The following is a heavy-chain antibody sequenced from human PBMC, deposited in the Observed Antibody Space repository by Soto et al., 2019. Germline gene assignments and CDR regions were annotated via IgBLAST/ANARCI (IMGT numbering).Heavy chain of an antibody. J-gene: IGHJ6*02. Sequence: GGSLRLSCSASGFTFSSYAMHWVRQAPGKGLEYVSAISSNGGSTYYADSVKGRFTISRDNSKNTLYLQMSSLRAEDTAVYYCVKDFPTFVVLPAAIEGDVWCQGTTVTVSS. CDR1: GFTFSSYA. D-gene: IGHD2-2*02. CDR3: VKDFPTFVVLPAAIEGDV. CDR2: ISSNGGST. V-gene: IGHV3-64D*06.